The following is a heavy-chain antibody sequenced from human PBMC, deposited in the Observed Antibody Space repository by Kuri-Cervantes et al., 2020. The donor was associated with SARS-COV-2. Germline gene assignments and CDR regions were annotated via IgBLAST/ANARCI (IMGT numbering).Heavy chain of an antibody. Sequence: SETLSLICTVSGGSISSYHWSWIRQPPGKGLEWIGYIYYSGSTNYNPSLKSRVTISVDTSKNQFSLKLSSVTAADTAVYYCASLGVVIMGYGMDVRGRGNTVTVSS. CDR2: IYYSGST. J-gene: IGHJ6*02. CDR3: ASLGVVIMGYGMDV. D-gene: IGHD3-3*01. V-gene: IGHV4-59*08. CDR1: GGSISSYH.